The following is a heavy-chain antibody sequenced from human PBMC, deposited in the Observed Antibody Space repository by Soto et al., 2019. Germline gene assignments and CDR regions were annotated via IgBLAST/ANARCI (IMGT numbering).Heavy chain of an antibody. CDR2: ISGSGGST. Sequence: EVQLLESGGGLVQPGGSLRLSCAASGFTFSRYAMSWVRQAPGKGLEWVSAISGSGGSTYYADSVKGRFTISRDNSKNTLYLQMNSLRAEDTAVYYCAKGGYCSGGSCSDHHYFDYWGQGTLVTVSS. CDR1: GFTFSRYA. V-gene: IGHV3-23*01. D-gene: IGHD2-15*01. CDR3: AKGGYCSGGSCSDHHYFDY. J-gene: IGHJ4*02.